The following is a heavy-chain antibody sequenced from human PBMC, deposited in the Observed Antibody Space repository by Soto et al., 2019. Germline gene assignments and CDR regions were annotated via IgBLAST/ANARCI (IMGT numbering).Heavy chain of an antibody. CDR1: GFTFSSYA. Sequence: GGSLRLSCAASGFTFSSYAMSWVRQAPEKKLEWVTAISGSGGSTYYADSVKGRFTISRDNSKNTLYLQMNSLRAEDTAVYYCAKDHNDYIWGSYRYQDYYYYMDVWGKGTTVTVSS. CDR3: AKDHNDYIWGSYRYQDYYYYMDV. J-gene: IGHJ6*03. D-gene: IGHD3-16*02. V-gene: IGHV3-23*01. CDR2: ISGSGGST.